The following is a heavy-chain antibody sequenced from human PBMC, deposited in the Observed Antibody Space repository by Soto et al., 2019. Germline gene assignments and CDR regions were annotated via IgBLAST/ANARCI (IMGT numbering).Heavy chain of an antibody. CDR2: IYHSGST. D-gene: IGHD3-3*01. V-gene: IGHV4-30-2*01. Sequence: SETLSLICAVSGGSISSGGYSWSWIRQPPGKGPEWIGYIYHSGSTYYNPSLKSRVTISVDRSKNQFSLKLSSVTAADTAVYYCAREGTYYDFWSGYKRGNYYGMDVWGQGTTVTVSS. CDR3: AREGTYYDFWSGYKRGNYYGMDV. CDR1: GGSISSGGYS. J-gene: IGHJ6*02.